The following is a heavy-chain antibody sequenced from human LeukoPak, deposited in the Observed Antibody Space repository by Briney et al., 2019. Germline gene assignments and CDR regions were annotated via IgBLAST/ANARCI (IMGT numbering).Heavy chain of an antibody. V-gene: IGHV4-38-2*02. Sequence: SETLSLTCTVSGYSISSGYYWSWIRQPPGKGLEWIGEINHSGSTNYNPSLKSRVTISVDTSKIQFSLKLSSVTAADTAVYYCARTEVTTINYFDYWGQGTLVTVSS. CDR2: INHSGST. CDR1: GYSISSGYY. J-gene: IGHJ4*02. D-gene: IGHD4-17*01. CDR3: ARTEVTTINYFDY.